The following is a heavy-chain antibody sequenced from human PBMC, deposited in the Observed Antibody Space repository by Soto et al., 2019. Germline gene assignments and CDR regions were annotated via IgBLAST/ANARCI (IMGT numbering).Heavy chain of an antibody. CDR2: ISGYNANT. D-gene: IGHD2-15*01. Sequence: QVQLVQSGAEVKKPGASVKVSCKASGYSFTRYGISWVRQAPGQGLEWMGWISGYNANTNYPENLQGRVTMTTDTFTSTAYMEVRNLISDDTAVYYCARMVDVPYYYYGLDVWGQGTTVTVSS. V-gene: IGHV1-18*01. CDR3: ARMVDVPYYYYGLDV. J-gene: IGHJ6*02. CDR1: GYSFTRYG.